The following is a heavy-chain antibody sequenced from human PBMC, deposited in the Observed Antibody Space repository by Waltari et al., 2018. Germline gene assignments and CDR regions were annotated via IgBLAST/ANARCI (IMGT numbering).Heavy chain of an antibody. J-gene: IGHJ4*02. D-gene: IGHD3-16*02. Sequence: EVQLVESGGGLVQPGGSLRLSCAASGFTFNSYAISWGRQAPGKGLEWVSALIVSGGTIYYADSLKGRFTISRDNAKNTVYLQMNSLRAEDTAVYYCARVWGSYRSFDYWGQGTLVTVSS. CDR2: LIVSGGTI. V-gene: IGHV3-23*04. CDR1: GFTFNSYA. CDR3: ARVWGSYRSFDY.